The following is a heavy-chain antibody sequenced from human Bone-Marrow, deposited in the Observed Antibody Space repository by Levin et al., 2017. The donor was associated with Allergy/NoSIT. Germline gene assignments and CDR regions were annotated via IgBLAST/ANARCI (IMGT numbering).Heavy chain of an antibody. Sequence: SETLSLTCAVSGGSINSTNWWSWVRQPPGKGLEWIGEIYHSGGTNYSPSLKTRVTISVDRSKNHFSQNLRSVTAADTALYYCATRPRVLLWLGELSHFDYWGQGILVTVSS. D-gene: IGHD3-10*01. CDR3: ATRPRVLLWLGELSHFDY. V-gene: IGHV4-4*02. CDR1: GGSINSTNW. J-gene: IGHJ4*02. CDR2: IYHSGGT.